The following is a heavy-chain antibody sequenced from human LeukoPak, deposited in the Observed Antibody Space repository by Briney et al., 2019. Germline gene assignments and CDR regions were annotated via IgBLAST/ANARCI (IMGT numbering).Heavy chain of an antibody. CDR1: GGSISSYY. D-gene: IGHD3-22*01. J-gene: IGHJ4*02. CDR2: IYYSGST. CDR3: ARLGSTYYYDSSGYYYEY. V-gene: IGHV4-59*01. Sequence: PSETLSLTCTVSGGSISSYYWSWIRQPAGKGLEWIGYIYYSGSTNYNPSLKSRVTISVDTSKNQFSLKLSSVTAADTAVYYCARLGSTYYYDSSGYYYEYWGQGTLVTVSS.